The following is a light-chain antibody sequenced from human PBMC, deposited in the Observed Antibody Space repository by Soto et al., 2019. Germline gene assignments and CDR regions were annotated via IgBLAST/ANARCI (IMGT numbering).Light chain of an antibody. Sequence: DTQMTQSPSTLSASVGDRVTITCRASQSINDWLAWYQQKPGKAPKLLIFKASSLESEVPPRFXXXXXXXXXXXXXGSLQXXDFATYYCQQYNTYPSFGQGTKVDIK. CDR1: QSINDW. CDR2: KAS. V-gene: IGKV1-5*03. CDR3: QQYNTYPS. J-gene: IGKJ1*01.